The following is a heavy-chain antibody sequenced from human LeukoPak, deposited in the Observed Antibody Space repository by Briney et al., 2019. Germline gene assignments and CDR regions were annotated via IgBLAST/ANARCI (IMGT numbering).Heavy chain of an antibody. V-gene: IGHV4-31*03. CDR3: ARGPIYYGSGSYYTPPYYFDY. D-gene: IGHD3-10*01. J-gene: IGHJ4*02. Sequence: SETLSLTCTVSGGSISSGGYYWSWIRQRPGKGLEWIGYIYYSGSTYYNPSLKSRVTISVDTSKNQFSLKLSSVTAADTAVYYCARGPIYYGSGSYYTPPYYFDYWGQGTLVTVSS. CDR2: IYYSGST. CDR1: GGSISSGGYY.